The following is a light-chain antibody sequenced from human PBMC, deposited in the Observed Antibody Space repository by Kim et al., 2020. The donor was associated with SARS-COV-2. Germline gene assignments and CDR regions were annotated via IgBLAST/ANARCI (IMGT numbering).Light chain of an antibody. J-gene: IGKJ2*03. V-gene: IGKV3-20*01. CDR2: GAS. CDR3: QQYGSSPLYS. Sequence: SPRERATPSCRASQSVSSSYLAWYQQKPGQAPRLLIYGASSRATGIPDRFSGSGSGTDFTLTISRLEPEDFAVYYCQQYGSSPLYSFGQGTKLEI. CDR1: QSVSSSY.